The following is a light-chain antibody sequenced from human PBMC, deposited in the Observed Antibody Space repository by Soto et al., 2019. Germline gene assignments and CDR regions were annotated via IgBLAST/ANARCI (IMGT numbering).Light chain of an antibody. CDR3: ASLTTTSFV. V-gene: IGLV2-14*01. J-gene: IGLJ1*01. CDR1: SSDVGAYNF. Sequence: QSVLTQPASVSGSPGQSITISCTGTSSDVGAYNFVSWYQHHPDKAPKLMISAVSNRPSGVSDRFSGSKSGNTASLTISGLQAEDEADYYCASLTTTSFVFGTGTKVTVL. CDR2: AVS.